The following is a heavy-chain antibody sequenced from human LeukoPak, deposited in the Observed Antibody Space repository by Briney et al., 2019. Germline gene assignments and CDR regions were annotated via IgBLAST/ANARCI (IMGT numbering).Heavy chain of an antibody. D-gene: IGHD5-24*01. CDR1: GYTFTGYY. Sequence: ASVKVSCKASGYTFTGYYMHWVRQAPGQGLEWMGRINPNSGGTNYAQKFQGSVTMTRDTSISTAYMELSRLRSDDTAVYYCARGQETRLQQSWFDPWGQGTLVTVSS. CDR3: ARGQETRLQQSWFDP. J-gene: IGHJ5*02. CDR2: INPNSGGT. V-gene: IGHV1-2*06.